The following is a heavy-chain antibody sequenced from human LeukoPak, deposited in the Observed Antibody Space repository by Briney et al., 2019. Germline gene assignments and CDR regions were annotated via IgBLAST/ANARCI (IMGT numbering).Heavy chain of an antibody. D-gene: IGHD5-18*01. CDR1: GFTFSTYW. Sequence: GGSLRLSCAASGFTFSTYWMHWVRQAPGEGLVWVSHINSDGSSTTYADSVKGRFTISRDNANNTLYLQMNSLRVEDTAVYYCVRDGSDYGYDFDCWGQGTLVTVSS. V-gene: IGHV3-74*01. CDR2: INSDGSST. CDR3: VRDGSDYGYDFDC. J-gene: IGHJ4*02.